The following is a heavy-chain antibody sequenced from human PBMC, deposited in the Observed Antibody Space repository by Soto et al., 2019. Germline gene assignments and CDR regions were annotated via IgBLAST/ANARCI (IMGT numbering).Heavy chain of an antibody. D-gene: IGHD3-10*02. V-gene: IGHV3-30*03. Sequence: QTQVVESGGGVVQPGTSLRLSCAASGFTFNYYGMHWVRQAPGKGLEWMAVISYDGSKQHYADSVKGRFAISRDNSRNTVHLQLNSLRPEDTAVYYCATMGPGPILEDSFYYYVIDVWGQGTTVTVSS. CDR2: ISYDGSKQ. CDR1: GFTFNYYG. J-gene: IGHJ6*02. CDR3: ATMGPGPILEDSFYYYVIDV.